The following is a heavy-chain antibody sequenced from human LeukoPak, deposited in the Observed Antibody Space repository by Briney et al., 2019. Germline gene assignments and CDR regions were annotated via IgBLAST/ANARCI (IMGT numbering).Heavy chain of an antibody. Sequence: GGSLRLSCAASGFTFSSYEMNWVRQAPGKGLVWVSRINSDGSTTSYADSVKGRFTISRDNAKNTLYLQMNNLRAEDTAVYYCVRDGHILWFGDLTDWFDPWGQGTLVTVSS. V-gene: IGHV3-74*01. CDR3: VRDGHILWFGDLTDWFDP. D-gene: IGHD3-10*01. J-gene: IGHJ5*02. CDR1: GFTFSSYE. CDR2: INSDGSTT.